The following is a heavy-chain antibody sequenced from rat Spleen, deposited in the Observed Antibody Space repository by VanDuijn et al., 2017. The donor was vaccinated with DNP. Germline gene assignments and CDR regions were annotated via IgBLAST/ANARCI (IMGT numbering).Heavy chain of an antibody. CDR3: AKDYYDGSYYYGFDY. J-gene: IGHJ3*01. CDR2: ISYDGGST. V-gene: IGHV5-20*01. Sequence: EVQLVESGGGLVQPGRSLKLSCAASGFRFSDYNMAWVRQAPKKGLEWVASISYDGGSTYYRDSVKGRFTISRDNAKSTLYLQMESLRSEDTATYYCAKDYYDGSYYYGFDYWGQGTLVTVSS. CDR1: GFRFSDYN. D-gene: IGHD1-12*02.